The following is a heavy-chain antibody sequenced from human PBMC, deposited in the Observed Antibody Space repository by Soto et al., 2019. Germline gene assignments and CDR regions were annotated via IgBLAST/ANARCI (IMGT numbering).Heavy chain of an antibody. Sequence: QVTLKESGPVLGKPTETLTLTCTVSGFSLSNARMGVSWIRQPPGKALEWLAHIFSNVEKSYSTSLKSRLTISKDTSKSQVILTMTNMNPVDTATYYCARIVVGFTYYDFWSGTKRLYYFDYWGQGTLVTVSS. J-gene: IGHJ4*02. CDR2: IFSNVEK. CDR1: GFSLSNARMG. D-gene: IGHD3-3*01. CDR3: ARIVVGFTYYDFWSGTKRLYYFDY. V-gene: IGHV2-26*01.